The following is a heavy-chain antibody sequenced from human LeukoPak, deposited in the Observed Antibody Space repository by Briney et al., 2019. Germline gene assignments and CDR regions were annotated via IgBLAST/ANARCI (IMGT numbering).Heavy chain of an antibody. D-gene: IGHD3-3*01. J-gene: IGHJ4*02. V-gene: IGHV4-59*01. CDR2: IYFSGST. CDR3: PRYFSLSQQRNGDFDY. CDR1: GGSISGSI. Sequence: PSETLSLTCTVSGGSISGSIWRWVRQPPGEGLGWIGYIYFSGSTNYNPTLKSRVTISVDTSKTQFSLKLTSAPATVTAVYYCPRYFSLSQQRNGDFDYWGQGTLVTASS.